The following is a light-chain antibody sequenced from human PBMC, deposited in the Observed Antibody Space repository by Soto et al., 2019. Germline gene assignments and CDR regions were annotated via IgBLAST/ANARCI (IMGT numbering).Light chain of an antibody. J-gene: IGLJ1*01. CDR3: SSYAGDTPYI. Sequence: QSALTQPPSASGSPGQSVTISCTGTSSDFGGYDYVSWYQQLPGKAPKLVIYEVNKRHSGVPERFSGSKSGNTASLTVSGLQAEDEADFYCSSYAGDTPYIFGPVTKLTVL. V-gene: IGLV2-8*01. CDR2: EVN. CDR1: SSDFGGYDY.